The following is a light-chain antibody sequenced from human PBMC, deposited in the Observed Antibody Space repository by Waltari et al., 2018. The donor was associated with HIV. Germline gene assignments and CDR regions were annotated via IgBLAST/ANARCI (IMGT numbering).Light chain of an antibody. CDR2: EIR. Sequence: SALTQPASVSGSPGQSITISCTGTRNDVGGYNYVSWYQQHPGKAPKLIIFEIRNRPSGVSSRFSGSKSGNTASLTISGLQPEDEADYYCCSFADRNYKVFGTGTQVTVL. CDR3: CSFADRNYKV. CDR1: RNDVGGYNY. V-gene: IGLV2-14*01. J-gene: IGLJ1*01.